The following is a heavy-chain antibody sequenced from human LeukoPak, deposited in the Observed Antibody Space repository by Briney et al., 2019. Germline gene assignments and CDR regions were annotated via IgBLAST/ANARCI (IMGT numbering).Heavy chain of an antibody. CDR3: ARTIKRITIFGVARALPPHFDC. D-gene: IGHD3-3*01. V-gene: IGHV4-30-4*08. Sequence: SQTLSLTCAVSGGSISSGDYYWSWIRQPPGKGLEWIGYIYYSGSTYYNPSLKSRVTTSVDTSKDQFSLKLSSVTAADTAVYYCARTIKRITIFGVARALPPHFDCWGQGTLVTVSS. CDR1: GGSISSGDYY. CDR2: IYYSGST. J-gene: IGHJ4*02.